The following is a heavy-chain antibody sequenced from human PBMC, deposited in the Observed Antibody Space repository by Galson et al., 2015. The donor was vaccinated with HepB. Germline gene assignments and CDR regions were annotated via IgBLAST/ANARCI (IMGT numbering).Heavy chain of an antibody. Sequence: SLRLSCAASGFTFSSYAMHWVRQAPGKGLEWVANIKQDGSEKYYVDSVKGRFTISRDNAKNSLCLQMNSLRAEDTAVYYCARGASYYDSSGYYYSPGEFDYWGQGTLVTVS. CDR3: ARGASYYDSSGYYYSPGEFDY. CDR1: GFTFSSYA. V-gene: IGHV3-7*03. D-gene: IGHD3-22*01. CDR2: IKQDGSEK. J-gene: IGHJ4*02.